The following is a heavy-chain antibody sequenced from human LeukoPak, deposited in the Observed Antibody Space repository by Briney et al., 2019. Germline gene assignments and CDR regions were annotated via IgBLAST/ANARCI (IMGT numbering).Heavy chain of an antibody. CDR1: GFTFSTSS. V-gene: IGHV3-48*04. CDR3: ARVEGFIDY. D-gene: IGHD3-16*02. Sequence: QPGGSLRLSCAASGFTFSTSSMNWVRQAPGKGLEWVSYISISSTTKYYADSVKGRFTISRDNAKNSLYLQMISLRAEDTALYYCARVEGFIDYWGQGTLVTVSS. CDR2: ISISSTTK. J-gene: IGHJ4*02.